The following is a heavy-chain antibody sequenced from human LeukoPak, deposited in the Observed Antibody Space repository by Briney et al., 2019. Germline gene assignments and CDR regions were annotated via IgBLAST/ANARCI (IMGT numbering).Heavy chain of an antibody. CDR1: GGSISSSSYY. Sequence: SEPLSLTCTVSGGSISSSSYYWGWIRQPPGKGLEWIGSIYYSGSTYYNPSLKSRVTISVDTSKSQFSLKLSSVTAADTAVYYCARAFEYYDSSGYDYWGQGTLVTVSS. D-gene: IGHD3-22*01. V-gene: IGHV4-39*07. CDR2: IYYSGST. CDR3: ARAFEYYDSSGYDY. J-gene: IGHJ4*02.